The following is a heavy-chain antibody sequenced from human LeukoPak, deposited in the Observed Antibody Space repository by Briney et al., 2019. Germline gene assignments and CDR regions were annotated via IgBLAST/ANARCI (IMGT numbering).Heavy chain of an antibody. CDR3: ARSPAGIGDY. CDR2: ISSGSRII. Sequence: PGGSLRLSCAASGFTFSTYNMNWVRQAPGKGLEWVSFISSGSRIIYYADSVKGRFTVYRDNAKNSLYLQMNSLRDEDTAVYYCARSPAGIGDYWGRGTLVTVSS. V-gene: IGHV3-48*02. J-gene: IGHJ4*02. D-gene: IGHD1-26*01. CDR1: GFTFSTYN.